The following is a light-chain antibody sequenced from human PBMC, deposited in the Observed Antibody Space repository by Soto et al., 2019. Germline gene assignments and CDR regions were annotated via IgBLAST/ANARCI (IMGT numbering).Light chain of an antibody. Sequence: IVLTQSPGTLSSSPGERTTLFCRASQTVPSNYLAWYQHKPGQAPRLLIFGSSTRATGIPDRFSGGGSGTDFTLTISRLEPEDFAVYYCQQYGSLYTFGQGTRLEI. CDR2: GSS. CDR3: QQYGSLYT. J-gene: IGKJ2*01. CDR1: QTVPSNY. V-gene: IGKV3-20*01.